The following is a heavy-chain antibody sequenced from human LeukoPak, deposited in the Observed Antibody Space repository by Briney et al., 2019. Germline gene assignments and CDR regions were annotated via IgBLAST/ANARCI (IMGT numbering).Heavy chain of an antibody. CDR2: INIDGSST. D-gene: IGHD1-26*01. CDR1: GFTFSSYW. CDR3: AREEGATDY. J-gene: IGHJ4*02. Sequence: GGSMRLSCAASGFTFSSYWMHWVRQVPGKGLEWVSRINIDGSSTNYADSVKGRFTISRDNAKNALYLQMNSQRTEDTAVYYCAREEGATDYWGQGTLVTVSS. V-gene: IGHV3-74*01.